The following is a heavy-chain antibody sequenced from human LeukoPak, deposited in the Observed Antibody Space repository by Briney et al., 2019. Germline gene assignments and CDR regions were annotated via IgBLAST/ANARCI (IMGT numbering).Heavy chain of an antibody. V-gene: IGHV3-21*04. J-gene: IGHJ4*02. CDR3: AKGGYCSSTSCPHDY. CDR1: GFTFSSYS. Sequence: GGSLRLSCAASGFTFSSYSMNWVRQAPGKGLEWVSSISGSSTYIYYADSVKGRFTISRDNAKNSLYLQMNSLRAEDTAVYYCAKGGYCSSTSCPHDYWGQGTLVTVSS. D-gene: IGHD2-2*01. CDR2: ISGSSTYI.